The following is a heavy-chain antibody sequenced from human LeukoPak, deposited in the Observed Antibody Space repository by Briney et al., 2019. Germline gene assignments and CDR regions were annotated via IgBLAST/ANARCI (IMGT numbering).Heavy chain of an antibody. V-gene: IGHV4-38-2*02. CDR1: GYSISSGYY. CDR2: IYHSGST. D-gene: IGHD6-13*01. J-gene: IGHJ5*02. Sequence: PSETLSLTCTVSGYSISSGYYWGWIRQPPGKGLEWIGSIYHSGSTYYNPSLKSRVTISVDTSKNQFSLKLSSVTAADTAVYYCAREGDSSSVGWFDPWGQGTLVTASS. CDR3: AREGDSSSVGWFDP.